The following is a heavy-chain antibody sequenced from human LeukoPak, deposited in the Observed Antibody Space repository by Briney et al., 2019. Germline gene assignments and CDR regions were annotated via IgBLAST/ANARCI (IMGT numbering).Heavy chain of an antibody. D-gene: IGHD3-10*01. J-gene: IGHJ6*04. V-gene: IGHV4-34*01. CDR2: INHSGST. Sequence: SETLSLTCAVYGGSFSGYWIRQPPGKGLEWIGEINHSGSTHYNPSLRSRVTISVDTSKNQFSLKLSSVTAADTAVYYCAKDGYYGSGSLDVWGKGTMVTVSS. CDR1: GGSFSGY. CDR3: AKDGYYGSGSLDV.